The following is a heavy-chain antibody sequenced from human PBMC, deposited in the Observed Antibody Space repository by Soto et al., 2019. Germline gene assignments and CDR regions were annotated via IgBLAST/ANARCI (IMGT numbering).Heavy chain of an antibody. CDR3: TRGPPRVQWFDP. J-gene: IGHJ5*02. V-gene: IGHV4-61*01. CDR2: IYFTGST. CDR1: GGAVSSGTYY. Sequence: SETLFLTCTVSGGAVSSGTYYWSWIRQPPGKGLEWIGHIYFTGSTNYNPSLKSRVTMSLDTSRNQFSLKLSSVTAADTAVYYCTRGPPRVQWFDPWGLGTLVTVSS.